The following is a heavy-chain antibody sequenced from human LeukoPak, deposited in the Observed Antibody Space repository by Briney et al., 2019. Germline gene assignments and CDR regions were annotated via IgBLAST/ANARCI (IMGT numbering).Heavy chain of an antibody. CDR2: INPNSGGT. V-gene: IGHV1-2*06. Sequence: ASVKVSCKASGYTFTGYYMHWVRQAPGQGLEWMGRINPNSGGTNYAQKFQGRVTMTRDTSISTAYMELSRLRSDDTAVYYCARLVTMVRGAADYWGQGTLVTVSS. CDR3: ARLVTMVRGAADY. CDR1: GYTFTGYY. J-gene: IGHJ4*02. D-gene: IGHD3-10*01.